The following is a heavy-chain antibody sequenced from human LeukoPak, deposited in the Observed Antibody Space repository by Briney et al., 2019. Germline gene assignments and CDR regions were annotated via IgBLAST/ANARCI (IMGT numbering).Heavy chain of an antibody. V-gene: IGHV1-18*01. CDR1: GGTFSSYA. D-gene: IGHD3-10*01. CDR3: ARVLGPGKITAGRWFDP. Sequence: ASVKVSCKASGGTFSSYAISWVRQAPGQGLEWMGWISAYNGNTNYAQKLQGRVTMTTDTSTGTAYMELGSLRSDDTAVYYCARVLGPGKITAGRWFDPWGQGTLVTVSS. J-gene: IGHJ5*02. CDR2: ISAYNGNT.